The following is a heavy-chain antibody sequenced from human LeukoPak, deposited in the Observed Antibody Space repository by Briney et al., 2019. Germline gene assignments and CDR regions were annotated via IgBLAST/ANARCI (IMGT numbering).Heavy chain of an antibody. CDR2: IYHSGST. V-gene: IGHV4-38-2*02. J-gene: IGHJ4*02. Sequence: PSETLSLTCTVSGYSISSGYYWGWIRQPPGKGLEWIGSIYHSGSTYYNPSLKSRVTISVDTSKNQFSLKLSSVTAADTAVYYCARDYCGGDCYPDYWGQGTLVTVSS. D-gene: IGHD2-21*01. CDR3: ARDYCGGDCYPDY. CDR1: GYSISSGYY.